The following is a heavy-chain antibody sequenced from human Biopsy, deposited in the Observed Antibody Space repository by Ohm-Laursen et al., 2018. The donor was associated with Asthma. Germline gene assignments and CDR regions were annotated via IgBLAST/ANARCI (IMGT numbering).Heavy chain of an antibody. D-gene: IGHD3-9*01. V-gene: IGHV1-3*01. CDR3: ARTYFDFLTGQVHDAFAM. CDR2: INAANGNT. CDR1: GYTFINYA. J-gene: IGHJ3*02. Sequence: VKISCKASGYTFINYAIHWVRQAPGHSLEWMGWINAANGNTKYSQKFQGRLTISRDTSASTAYMDLSSLRSEDTAVYYCARTYFDFLTGQVHDAFAMWGQGTMVTVSS.